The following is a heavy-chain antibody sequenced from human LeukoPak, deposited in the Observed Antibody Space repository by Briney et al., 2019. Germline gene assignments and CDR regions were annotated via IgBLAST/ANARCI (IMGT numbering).Heavy chain of an antibody. CDR3: ARGMGYGYPIDY. Sequence: SETLSLTCTVSGGSISSGSYYWSWIRQPAGKGLEWIGRIYTSGSTNYNPSLKSRVTISIDTSKNQFSLKLNSVTAADTAVYYCARGMGYGYPIDYWGQGTLVTVSS. V-gene: IGHV4-61*02. CDR1: GGSISSGSYY. J-gene: IGHJ4*02. CDR2: IYTSGST. D-gene: IGHD5-18*01.